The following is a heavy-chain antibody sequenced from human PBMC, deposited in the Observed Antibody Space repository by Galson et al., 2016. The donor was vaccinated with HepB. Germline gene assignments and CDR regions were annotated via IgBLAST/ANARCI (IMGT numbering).Heavy chain of an antibody. Sequence: SLRLSCAASGFTFSSYTMHWVRQAPGKGLEWVTLISYDGNNKYYADSVKGRFTISRDNSKNTLYLQMNSLRAEDAAVYYCARVGAHCNSPSCYTLYYWGQRTMVTVAS. CDR3: ARVGAHCNSPSCYTLYY. V-gene: IGHV3-30-3*01. CDR2: ISYDGNNK. D-gene: IGHD2-2*02. CDR1: GFTFSSYT. J-gene: IGHJ4*02.